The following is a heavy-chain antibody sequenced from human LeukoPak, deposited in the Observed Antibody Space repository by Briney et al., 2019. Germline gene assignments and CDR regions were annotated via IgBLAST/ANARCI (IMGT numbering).Heavy chain of an antibody. V-gene: IGHV5-51*01. CDR2: IYPGDSDT. D-gene: IGHD2-2*01. J-gene: IGHJ5*02. CDR1: GYSFTGYW. CDR3: ARGGHCSSTSCYFSWFDP. Sequence: GESLKISCKGSGYSFTGYWIGWVRQMPGKGLEWMGIIYPGDSDTRYSPSFQGQVTISADKSISTAYLQWSSLKASDTAMYYCARGGHCSSTSCYFSWFDPWGQGTLVTVSS.